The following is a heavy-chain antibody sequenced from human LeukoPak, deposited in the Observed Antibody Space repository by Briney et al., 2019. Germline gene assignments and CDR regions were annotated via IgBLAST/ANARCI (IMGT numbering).Heavy chain of an antibody. J-gene: IGHJ5*02. D-gene: IGHD3-16*01. Sequence: GGSLRLSCAASGFTFRNYWMSWVRQAPGRGLDWVATIKQDGILKHYVDSVKGRFTISRDNAEDSLHLQMGSLRVEDTAVYYCARLGGETTRFDLWGQGALVTVSS. V-gene: IGHV3-7*01. CDR2: IKQDGILK. CDR3: ARLGGETTRFDL. CDR1: GFTFRNYW.